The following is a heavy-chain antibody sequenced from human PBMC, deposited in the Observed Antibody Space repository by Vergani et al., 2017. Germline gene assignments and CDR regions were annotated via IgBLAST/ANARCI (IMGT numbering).Heavy chain of an antibody. CDR3: ARDLYSGWRAPVGTWRGSYGMDV. Sequence: EVQLVESGGGLIQPGGSLRLSCAASGFTVSSNYMSWVRQAPGKGLEWVSVIYSGGSTYYADSVKGRFTISRDNSKTTLYLQMNSLRAEDTAVYYCARDLYSGWRAPVGTWRGSYGMDVWGQGTTVTVSS. CDR1: GFTVSSNY. CDR2: IYSGGST. J-gene: IGHJ6*02. V-gene: IGHV3-53*01. D-gene: IGHD6-19*01.